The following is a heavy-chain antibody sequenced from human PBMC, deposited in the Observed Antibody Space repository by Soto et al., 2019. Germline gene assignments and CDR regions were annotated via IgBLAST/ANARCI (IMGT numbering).Heavy chain of an antibody. V-gene: IGHV3-23*01. J-gene: IGHJ4*02. D-gene: IGHD2-15*01. Sequence: GGSLRLSCTASGFTFRNYARIWVRQAPVKGLEWVSAISDNGGGTCHADSVKGRFTIARDKSKSTLFLQMNSLRAEDTAVYYCAKGALRACSGATCYPLDSWGQGTLVTVSS. CDR1: GFTFRNYA. CDR2: ISDNGGGT. CDR3: AKGALRACSGATCYPLDS.